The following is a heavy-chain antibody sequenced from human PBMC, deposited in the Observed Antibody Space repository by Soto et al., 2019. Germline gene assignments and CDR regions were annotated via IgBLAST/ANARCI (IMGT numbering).Heavy chain of an antibody. D-gene: IGHD2-21*02. CDR2: INAGNCNT. CDR1: GYTFTSYA. V-gene: IGHV1-3*05. Sequence: QVQLVQSGAEEKKPGASVKVSCKASGYTFTSYAMHWVRQAPGQRLEWMGWINAGNCNTKYSQKFQGRVTITRDTSASTAYMELSSLRSEDTAVYDCARSIVVVTALDYWGQGTLVTVSS. CDR3: ARSIVVVTALDY. J-gene: IGHJ4*02.